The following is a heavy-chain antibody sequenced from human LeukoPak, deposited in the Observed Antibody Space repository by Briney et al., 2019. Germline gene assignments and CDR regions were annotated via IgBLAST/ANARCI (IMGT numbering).Heavy chain of an antibody. D-gene: IGHD3-22*01. CDR3: ARESDSSGEFDY. J-gene: IGHJ4*02. CDR2: IYYSGRT. V-gene: IGHV4-59*12. CDR1: GGSISSYY. Sequence: PSXTLSLTCTVSGGSISSYYWSWIRQPPGKGLEWIGYIYYSGRTYYNPSLKSRVTISVDTSKNQFSLKLSSVTAADTAVYYCARESDSSGEFDYWGQGTLVTVSS.